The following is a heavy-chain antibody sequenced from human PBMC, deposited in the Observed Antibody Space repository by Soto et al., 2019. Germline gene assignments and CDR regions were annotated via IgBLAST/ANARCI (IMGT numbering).Heavy chain of an antibody. CDR1: GFTFSDSF. CDR2: ISGSGDYT. D-gene: IGHD3-16*01. Sequence: QVQLVESGGGLVRPGGSLRLSCAASGFTFSDSFMMWMRQAPGKRLEWVSFISGSGDYTNYADSVKGRFTISRDNSVNSLHLQMNSLRAEDTAVYYCTDIHGGSLNYWGQGTLVTVSA. J-gene: IGHJ4*02. CDR3: TDIHGGSLNY. V-gene: IGHV3-11*06.